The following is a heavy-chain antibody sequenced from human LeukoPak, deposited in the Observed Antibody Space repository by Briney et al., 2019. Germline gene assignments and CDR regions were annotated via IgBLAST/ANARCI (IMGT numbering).Heavy chain of an antibody. CDR1: GFTFSSYG. Sequence: GGSLRLSCAASGFTFSSYGMHWVRQAPGKGLECVAFIRYDGSNKYYADSVKGRFTISRDNSKNTLYLQMNSLRAEDTAVYYCAKSGRRYSNYGNNYYYYMDVWGKGTTVTVSS. CDR3: AKSGRRYSNYGNNYYYYMDV. D-gene: IGHD4-11*01. CDR2: IRYDGSNK. J-gene: IGHJ6*03. V-gene: IGHV3-30*02.